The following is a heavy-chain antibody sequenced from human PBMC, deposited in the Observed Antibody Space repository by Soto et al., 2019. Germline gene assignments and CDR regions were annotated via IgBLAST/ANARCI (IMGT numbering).Heavy chain of an antibody. CDR1: GYTFTSYG. V-gene: IGHV1-18*04. CDR2: ISAYNGNT. J-gene: IGHJ6*02. Sequence: QVQLVQSGAEVKKPGASVKVSCKASGYTFTSYGISWVRQAPGQGLEWMGWISAYNGNTNYAQKLQGRVTMTTDTSTRTADMELRSLRSDDTAVYYCARGGGWLNYYYYGMDVWGQGTTVTVSS. CDR3: ARGGGWLNYYYYGMDV. D-gene: IGHD6-19*01.